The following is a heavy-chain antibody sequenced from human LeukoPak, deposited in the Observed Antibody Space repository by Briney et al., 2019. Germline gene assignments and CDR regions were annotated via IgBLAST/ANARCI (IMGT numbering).Heavy chain of an antibody. J-gene: IGHJ6*02. CDR1: GFTFSSYE. Sequence: GGSLRLSCAASGFTFSSYEMKWVRQAPGKGLEWVSYIASGGGANIFYSESVKGRFTISRYNAKNSLYLHMNSLRAEDTGVYYCARIGTTTRGPAGLDVWGQGTTVTVSS. V-gene: IGHV3-48*03. CDR2: IASGGGANI. D-gene: IGHD2/OR15-2a*01. CDR3: ARIGTTTRGPAGLDV.